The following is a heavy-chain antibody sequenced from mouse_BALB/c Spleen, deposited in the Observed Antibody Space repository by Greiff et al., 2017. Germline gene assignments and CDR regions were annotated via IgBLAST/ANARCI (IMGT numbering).Heavy chain of an antibody. J-gene: IGHJ2*01. Sequence: QVQLQQSGAELVKPGASVKLSCKTSGYTFTSYWIQWVKQRPGQGLGWIGEIFPGTGTTYYNEKFKGKATLTIDTSSSTAYMQLSSLTAEDSAVYFCARRGGGDYFDDWGQGTTLTVSS. CDR1: GYTFTSYW. CDR3: ARRGGGDYFDD. V-gene: IGHV1S132*01. CDR2: IFPGTGTT.